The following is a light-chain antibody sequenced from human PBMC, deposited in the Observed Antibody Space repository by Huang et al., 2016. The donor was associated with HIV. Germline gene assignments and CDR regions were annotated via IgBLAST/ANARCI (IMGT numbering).Light chain of an antibody. V-gene: IGKV1-5*03. CDR3: QQLHNSPYT. Sequence: DIQMTQSPSTLSASIGDRVTITCRASQSLSGWLAGYQQRPGNAPNLLISKAASLQSGVPPRFSGSGSGTDFILTSSSLQPDDFATYYCQQLHNSPYTFGQGTKLEIK. J-gene: IGKJ2*01. CDR1: QSLSGW. CDR2: KAA.